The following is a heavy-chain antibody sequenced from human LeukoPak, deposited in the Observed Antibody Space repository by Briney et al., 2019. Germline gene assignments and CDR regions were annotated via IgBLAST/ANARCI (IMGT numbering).Heavy chain of an antibody. Sequence: GGSLRLSCAAFGFTFSNYEMHWVRQAPGKGLEWVSVISSSATGTNYADSVKGRFTISRDNANNSLYLQMNSLRAEDTAVYYCASKWFSWGRGTLVTVSS. CDR3: ASKWFS. J-gene: IGHJ4*02. CDR1: GFTFSNYE. CDR2: ISSSATGT. V-gene: IGHV3-48*03. D-gene: IGHD3-22*01.